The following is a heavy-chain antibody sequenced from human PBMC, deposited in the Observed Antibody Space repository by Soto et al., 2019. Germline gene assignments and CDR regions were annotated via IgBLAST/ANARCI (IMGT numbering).Heavy chain of an antibody. CDR3: AKGSIYSSGYYFFDA. V-gene: IGHV3-9*01. Sequence: LRLSCTASGFTFDDYDMHWVRQAPGNGPEWASGSRLNSNKRGYMDSASGRFTVSRDNKNNSLFLEMNRLRPEDTALYYCAKGSIYSSGYYFFDAWGQGTLVTVSS. D-gene: IGHD6-19*01. J-gene: IGHJ4*02. CDR1: GFTFDDYD. CDR2: SRLNSNKR.